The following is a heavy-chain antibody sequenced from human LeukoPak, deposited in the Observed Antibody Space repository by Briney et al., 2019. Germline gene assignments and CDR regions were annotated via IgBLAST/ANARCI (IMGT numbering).Heavy chain of an antibody. Sequence: GGSLRLSCAASGFTFSSYSMNWVRQAPGKGLEWVSSISSSSSYIYYADSVKGRFTISRDNAKNSLYLQMNSLRAEDTAVYYCARPLQMTTAPYYMDVGGKGPTFPV. J-gene: IGHJ6*03. D-gene: IGHD4-17*01. CDR3: ARPLQMTTAPYYMDV. V-gene: IGHV3-21*01. CDR1: GFTFSSYS. CDR2: ISSSSSYI.